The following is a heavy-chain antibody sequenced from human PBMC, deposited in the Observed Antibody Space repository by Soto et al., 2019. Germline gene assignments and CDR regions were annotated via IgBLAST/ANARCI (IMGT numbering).Heavy chain of an antibody. CDR3: ARGVWDYYGSGSYYPFDY. CDR1: GGSISSSSYY. V-gene: IGHV4-39*01. D-gene: IGHD3-10*01. J-gene: IGHJ4*02. Sequence: PSETLSLTCTVSGGSISSSSYYWGWIRQPPGKGLEWIGSIYYSGSTYYNPSLKSRVTISVDTSKNQFSLKLSSVTAADTAVYYCARGVWDYYGSGSYYPFDYWGQGTLVTVSS. CDR2: IYYSGST.